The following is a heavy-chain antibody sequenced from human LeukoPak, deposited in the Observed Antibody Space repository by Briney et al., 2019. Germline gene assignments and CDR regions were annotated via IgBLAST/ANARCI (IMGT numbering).Heavy chain of an antibody. CDR1: SGSISTYY. V-gene: IGHV4-59*08. CDR2: IYYGGST. CDR3: ARHARGGSGYSNFDY. J-gene: IGHJ4*02. Sequence: PSETLSLTCTVSSGSISTYYWSWIRQPPGKGLEWIGYIYYGGSTNYNPSLESRVTISVDTPKNQFSLHLSSVTAADTAIYYCARHARGGSGYSNFDYWGQGTLVTVSS. D-gene: IGHD3-22*01.